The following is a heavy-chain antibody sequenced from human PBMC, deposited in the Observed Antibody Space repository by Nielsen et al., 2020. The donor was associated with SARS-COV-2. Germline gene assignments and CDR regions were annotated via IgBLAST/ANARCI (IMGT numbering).Heavy chain of an antibody. V-gene: IGHV1-2*02. CDR2: INPNSGGT. D-gene: IGHD6-13*01. Sequence: ASVKVSCKASGYTFTSYYMHWVRQAPGQGLEWMGWINPNSGGTNYAKKFQGRVTMTRDTSISTAYMELSRLRSDDTAVYYCARGRAAGGFDYWGQGTLVTVSS. CDR3: ARGRAAGGFDY. CDR1: GYTFTSYY. J-gene: IGHJ4*02.